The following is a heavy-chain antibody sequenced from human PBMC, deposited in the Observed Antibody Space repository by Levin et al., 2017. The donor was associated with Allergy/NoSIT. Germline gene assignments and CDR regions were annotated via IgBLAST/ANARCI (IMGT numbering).Heavy chain of an antibody. V-gene: IGHV2-5*02. J-gene: IGHJ3*01. D-gene: IGHD3-3*01. CDR3: ASVFVEANESFDF. CDR2: IYWDDDS. CDR1: GFSLATSEVG. Sequence: SGPTLVKPTQTLTLTCTFSGFSLATSEVGVGWIRQPPGKALEWLALIYWDDDSRYSPSLKTRLTITKDTSKNQVVLTLTNMAPVDTATYYCASVFVEANESFDFWGQGTMVTVSS.